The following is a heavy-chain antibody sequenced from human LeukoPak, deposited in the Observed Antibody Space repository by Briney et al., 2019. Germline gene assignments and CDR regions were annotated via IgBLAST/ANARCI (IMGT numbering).Heavy chain of an antibody. D-gene: IGHD1-20*01. V-gene: IGHV3-66*01. CDR1: GFTFENYD. J-gene: IGHJ3*02. CDR2: IYSGGST. Sequence: GGSLRLSCAASGFTFENYDMHWVRQAPGKGLEWVSGIYSGGSTYYADSVKGRFTISTDNSKNTLYIQMNRLRAEETAVYYCATGGITGTTLACDIWGKGTMVTVSS. CDR3: ATGGITGTTLACDI.